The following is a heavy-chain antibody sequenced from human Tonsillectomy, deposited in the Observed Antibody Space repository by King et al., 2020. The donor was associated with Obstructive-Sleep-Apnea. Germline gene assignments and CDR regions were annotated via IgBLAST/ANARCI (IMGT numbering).Heavy chain of an antibody. CDR1: GYSFTNYW. J-gene: IGHJ3*02. D-gene: IGHD6-19*01. CDR2: IYPGDSDT. Sequence: VQLVESGAEVKKPGESLKISCKASGYSFTNYWIGWMRQMPGKGLEWMGIIYPGDSDTRYSPSFQGQVTISADKSIGTAYLQWRSLKASDTAMYYCARLFSGSNSGWSDIWGQGTMVTVSS. CDR3: ARLFSGSNSGWSDI. V-gene: IGHV5-51*01.